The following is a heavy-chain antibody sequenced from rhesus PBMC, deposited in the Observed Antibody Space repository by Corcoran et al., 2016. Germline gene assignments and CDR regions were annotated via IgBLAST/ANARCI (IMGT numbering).Heavy chain of an antibody. CDR1: GLPSSSYG. D-gene: IGHD4-11*01. V-gene: IGHV3-54*02. CDR2: ISYDGSKK. J-gene: IGHJ4*01. Sequence: EVQLVESGGGLVQPGGSLSLSWAASGLPSSSYGLLWVRPAPGKGGEWGAVISYDGSKKYSADSVKDRFTISRDNSKNMLYLQMNNLKLEDAAVYYCARTDSASDYWGQGVLVTVSS. CDR3: ARTDSASDY.